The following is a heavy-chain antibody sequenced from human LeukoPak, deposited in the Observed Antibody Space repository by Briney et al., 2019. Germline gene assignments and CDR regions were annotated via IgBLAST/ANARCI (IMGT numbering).Heavy chain of an antibody. CDR1: GFTFSSYA. J-gene: IGHJ4*02. V-gene: IGHV3-72*01. D-gene: IGHD3-10*01. Sequence: PGGSLRLSCAASGFTFSSYAMSWVRQAPGKGLEWVGRTRNKANSYTTDYAASVKGRFTISRDDSKNSLYLQMNSLKTEDTAVYYCARLFGSGTYYNLDYWGQGTLVTVSS. CDR3: ARLFGSGTYYNLDY. CDR2: TRNKANSYTT.